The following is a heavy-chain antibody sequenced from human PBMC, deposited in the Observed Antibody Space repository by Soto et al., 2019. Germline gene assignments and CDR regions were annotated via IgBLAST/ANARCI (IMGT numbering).Heavy chain of an antibody. D-gene: IGHD6-19*01. J-gene: IGHJ5*02. CDR1: GGSFSGYY. CDR3: ARLEGSSGWYRWWFDP. V-gene: IGHV4-34*01. CDR2: INYSGST. Sequence: SETLSLTCAVYGGSFSGYYWSWIRQPPGKGLEWIGYINYSGSTNYNPSLKSRVTISVDTSKNQFSLKLSSVTAADTAVYYCARLEGSSGWYRWWFDPWGQGTLVTVSS.